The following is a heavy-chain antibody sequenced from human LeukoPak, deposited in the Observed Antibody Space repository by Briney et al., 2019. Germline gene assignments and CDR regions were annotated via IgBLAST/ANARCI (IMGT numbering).Heavy chain of an antibody. V-gene: IGHV1-69*13. D-gene: IGHD1-26*01. CDR2: IIPIFGTA. J-gene: IGHJ6*02. CDR1: GGTFSSYA. CDR3: ARDWSLLSGSYDEYYYYGMDV. Sequence: SVKVSCKASGGTFSSYAISWVRQAPGQGLEWMGGIIPIFGTANYAQKFQGRVTITADESASTAYMELSSLRSEDTAVYYCARDWSLLSGSYDEYYYYGMDVWGQGTTVTVSS.